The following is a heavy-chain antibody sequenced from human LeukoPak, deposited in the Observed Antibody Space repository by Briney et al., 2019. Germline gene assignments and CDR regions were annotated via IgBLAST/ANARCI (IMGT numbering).Heavy chain of an antibody. CDR1: GGSISSGGYY. CDR2: IYYSGST. J-gene: IGHJ5*02. Sequence: KPSQTLSLTCTVSGGSISSGGYYWSWIRQPPGRGLEWIGYIYYSGSTNYNPSLKSRVTISVDTSKNQFSLKLSSVNGADTAVYYCARVLSVSATVWFDPWGRGTLVTVSS. CDR3: ARVLSVSATVWFDP. V-gene: IGHV4-61*08. D-gene: IGHD2/OR15-2a*01.